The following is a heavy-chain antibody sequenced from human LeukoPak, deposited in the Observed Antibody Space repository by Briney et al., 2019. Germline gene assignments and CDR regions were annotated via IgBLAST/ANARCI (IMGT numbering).Heavy chain of an antibody. CDR2: ISWNSGSI. J-gene: IGHJ4*02. CDR3: AKTHYGSGSYSAYFDY. CDR1: GFTFDDYA. D-gene: IGHD3-10*01. Sequence: VRSLRLSCAASGFTFDDYAMHWVRQAPGKGLEWVSGISWNSGSIGYADSVKGRFTISRDNAKNSLYLQMNSLRAEDTALSYCAKTHYGSGSYSAYFDYWGQGTLVTVSS. V-gene: IGHV3-9*01.